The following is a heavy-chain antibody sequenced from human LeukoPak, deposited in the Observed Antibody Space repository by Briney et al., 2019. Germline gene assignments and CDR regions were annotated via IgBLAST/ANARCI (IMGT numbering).Heavy chain of an antibody. CDR1: GFTFDDYG. CDR2: INWNGGST. V-gene: IGHV3-20*04. J-gene: IGHJ4*02. CDR3: TSTGILGATTGVGLFDY. D-gene: IGHD1-26*01. Sequence: GGSLRLSCAASGFTFDDYGMSWVRQAPGKGLEWVSGINWNGGSTNYADSVKGRFTISRDNAKNSLYLQMNSLRAEDTALYYCTSTGILGATTGVGLFDYWGQGTLVTVSS.